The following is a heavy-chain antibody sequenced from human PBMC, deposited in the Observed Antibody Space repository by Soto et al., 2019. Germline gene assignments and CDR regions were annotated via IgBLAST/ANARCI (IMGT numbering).Heavy chain of an antibody. CDR2: ISYDGSNK. J-gene: IGHJ6*02. V-gene: IGHV3-30-3*01. D-gene: IGHD1-26*01. CDR3: ARELRGSGDYYYYGMDV. Sequence: QVQLLESGGGVVQPGRSLRLSCAASGFTFSSYAMHWVRQAPGKGLEWVAVISYDGSNKYYADSVKGRFTISRDNSKNTLYLQMNSLRAEDTAVYYCARELRGSGDYYYYGMDVWGQGTTVTVSS. CDR1: GFTFSSYA.